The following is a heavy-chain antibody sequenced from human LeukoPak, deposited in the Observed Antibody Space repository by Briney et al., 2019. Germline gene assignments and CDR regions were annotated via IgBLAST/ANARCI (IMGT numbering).Heavy chain of an antibody. D-gene: IGHD6-13*01. CDR2: INTNSRGT. CDR1: GYTFTDYY. J-gene: IGHJ5*02. CDR3: ARGERGSSSRNSFDP. V-gene: IGHV1-2*02. Sequence: GASVKVSCKASGYTFTDYYMHWVRQAPGEGLEWVGWINTNSRGTNYTQNIQGRVTMTRDTSINTAYMELSRLKSDDTAIYYCARGERGSSSRNSFDPWGQGTLVTVSS.